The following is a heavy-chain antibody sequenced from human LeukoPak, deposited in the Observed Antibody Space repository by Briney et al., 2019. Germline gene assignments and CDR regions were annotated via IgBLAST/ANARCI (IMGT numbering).Heavy chain of an antibody. J-gene: IGHJ6*02. CDR2: INAGNGNT. D-gene: IGHD3-10*01. V-gene: IGHV1-3*01. CDR3: ARVGPKRLLWFGTLGDYYGMDV. CDR1: GYTFTSYA. Sequence: ASVKVSCKASGYTFTSYAMHWVRQAPGQRLEWMGWINAGNGNTKYSQKFQGRVTITRDTSASTAYMELSSLRSEDTAVYYCARVGPKRLLWFGTLGDYYGMDVWGQGTTVTVSS.